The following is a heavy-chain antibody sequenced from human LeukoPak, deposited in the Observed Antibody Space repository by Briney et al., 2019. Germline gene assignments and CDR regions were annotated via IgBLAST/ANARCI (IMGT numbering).Heavy chain of an antibody. J-gene: IGHJ4*02. CDR2: IGTNGRTI. Sequence: PGGSLRLSCAASGFTFRGHELNWVRQAPGKGLEWVSYIGTNGRTIYYADSVKGRFTISRDNAKNSLFLQMNTLRVEDTAVYYCAGSSPYGYFDYWGQGTLVTVSS. V-gene: IGHV3-48*03. CDR3: AGSSPYGYFDY. CDR1: GFTFRGHE. D-gene: IGHD3-10*01.